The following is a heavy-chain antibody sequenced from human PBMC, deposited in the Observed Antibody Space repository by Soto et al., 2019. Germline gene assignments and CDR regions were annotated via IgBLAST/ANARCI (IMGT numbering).Heavy chain of an antibody. CDR3: AKVHGSGNYHNFPDY. CDR2: ISGSGGST. V-gene: IGHV3-23*01. D-gene: IGHD3-10*01. J-gene: IGHJ4*02. CDR1: QFTFSTYA. Sequence: PGGSLRLSCAASQFTFSTYAITWVRQAPGKGLEWVSLISGSGGSTYYADSVKGRFAISRDNSKDTLYLQMDRLRADDTAVYYCAKVHGSGNYHNFPDYWGQGTLVTVSS.